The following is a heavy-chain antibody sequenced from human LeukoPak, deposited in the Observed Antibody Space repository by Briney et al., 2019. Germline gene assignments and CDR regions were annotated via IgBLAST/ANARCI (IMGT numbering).Heavy chain of an antibody. V-gene: IGHV3-48*02. D-gene: IGHD6-19*01. CDR1: GFTFSTYS. J-gene: IGHJ4*02. CDR2: VSSSRSSI. Sequence: GGSLRLSCAASGFTFSTYSMNWVRQAPGKGLEWVSYVSSSRSSIYYADSVKGRFTISRDNAKNSLYLQMNSLRDEDTAVYYCARAVAGFDYWGQGTLVTVSS. CDR3: ARAVAGFDY.